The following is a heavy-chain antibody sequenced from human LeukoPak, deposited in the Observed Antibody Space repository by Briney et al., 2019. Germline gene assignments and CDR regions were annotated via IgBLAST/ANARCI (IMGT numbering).Heavy chain of an antibody. D-gene: IGHD4-17*01. J-gene: IGHJ3*01. V-gene: IGHV3-23*01. CDR1: GFTFNNYA. Sequence: GGSLGLSCAASGFTFNNYAVMWVRQAQGQGLEWVSAITGGGRTYYADSVKGRFTISRDNSKNTLYLQMNRLRAEDTARYFCARDPNGDYIGAFDFLGQGTVVTVSS. CDR2: ITGGGRT. CDR3: ARDPNGDYIGAFDF.